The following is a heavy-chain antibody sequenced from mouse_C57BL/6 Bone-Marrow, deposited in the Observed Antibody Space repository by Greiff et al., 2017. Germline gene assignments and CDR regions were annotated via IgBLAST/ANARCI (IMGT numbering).Heavy chain of an antibody. CDR2: IDPANGNA. Sequence: EVKLMESVAELVRPGASVKLSCTASGFNIKNTYMHWVKQRPEQGLEWIGRIDPANGNAKYAPKFQGKATITADTSSNTAYLQLRSLTSEDTAIYYCARGTVVASPYWYFDVWGTGTTVTVSS. CDR3: ARGTVVASPYWYFDV. D-gene: IGHD1-1*01. CDR1: GFNIKNTY. V-gene: IGHV14-3*01. J-gene: IGHJ1*03.